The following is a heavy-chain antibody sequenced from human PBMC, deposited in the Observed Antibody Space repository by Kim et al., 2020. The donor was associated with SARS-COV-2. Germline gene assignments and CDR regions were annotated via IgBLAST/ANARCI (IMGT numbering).Heavy chain of an antibody. CDR3: AKAPQLLLPYYFDY. J-gene: IGHJ4*02. Sequence: AGSGKGRFTISRDNAKNTLYLQMNSLRAEDTAVYYCAKAPQLLLPYYFDYWGQGTLVTVSS. V-gene: IGHV3-23*01. D-gene: IGHD2-15*01.